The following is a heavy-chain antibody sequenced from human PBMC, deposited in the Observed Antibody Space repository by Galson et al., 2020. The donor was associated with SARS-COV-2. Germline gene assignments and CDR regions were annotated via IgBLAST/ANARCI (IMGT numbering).Heavy chain of an antibody. V-gene: IGHV3-23*01. J-gene: IGHJ3*02. D-gene: IGHD3-10*01. Sequence: SCAASGFTFSSYAMSWVRQAPGKGLEWVSAISGSGGSTYYADSVKGRFTISRDNSKNTLYLQMNSLRAEDTAIYYCAAPRSDMVRGAVDAFDIWGQGTMVTVSS. CDR1: GFTFSSYA. CDR3: AAPRSDMVRGAVDAFDI. CDR2: ISGSGGST.